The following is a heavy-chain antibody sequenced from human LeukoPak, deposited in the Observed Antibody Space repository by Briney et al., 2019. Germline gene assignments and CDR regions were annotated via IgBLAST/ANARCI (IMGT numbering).Heavy chain of an antibody. CDR3: ARGATYYDFWSGYYNVAGMDIWDY. Sequence: GASVKVSCKASGYTFTSYDINWVRQATGQGLEWMGWMNPNSGNTGYAQKFQGRVTMTRNTSISTAYMELSSLRSEDTAVYYCARGATYYDFWSGYYNVAGMDIWDYWGQGTLVTVSS. CDR1: GYTFTSYD. D-gene: IGHD3-3*01. CDR2: MNPNSGNT. V-gene: IGHV1-8*01. J-gene: IGHJ4*02.